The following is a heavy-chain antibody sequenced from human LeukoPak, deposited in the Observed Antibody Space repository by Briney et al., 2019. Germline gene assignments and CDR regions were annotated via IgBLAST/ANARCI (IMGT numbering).Heavy chain of an antibody. D-gene: IGHD3-10*01. CDR3: ARDGGLATMVRGPDAFDI. V-gene: IGHV4-4*07. J-gene: IGHJ3*02. Sequence: PSETLSLTCAVSGGSISSYYWSWIRQPAGKGLEWIGRIYTIGSTNYNPSLKSRVTMSVDTSKNQFSLKLSSVTAADTAVYYCARDGGLATMVRGPDAFDIWGQGTMVTVSS. CDR1: GGSISSYY. CDR2: IYTIGST.